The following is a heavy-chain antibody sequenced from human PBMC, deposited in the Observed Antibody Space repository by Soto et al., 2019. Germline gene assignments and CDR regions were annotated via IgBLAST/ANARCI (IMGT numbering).Heavy chain of an antibody. V-gene: IGHV5-51*01. CDR3: ARGYCTTTICDPWFDP. D-gene: IGHD2-2*01. CDR1: GYAFTSYW. J-gene: IGHJ5*02. Sequence: PGESLKISCTGSGYAFTSYWIAWVRQMPGKGLEWMGIIYPGDSDTRYRPSFQGKVTISADKSITTAYLQWSSLKASDTAMYYCARGYCTTTICDPWFDPWGQGTLVTVSS. CDR2: IYPGDSDT.